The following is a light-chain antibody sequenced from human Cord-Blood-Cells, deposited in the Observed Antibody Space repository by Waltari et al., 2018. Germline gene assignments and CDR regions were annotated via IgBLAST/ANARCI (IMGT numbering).Light chain of an antibody. CDR3: QQYYSYPWT. CDR2: AAS. Sequence: AIRMTQSPSSFSASTGDRVTITCRASQGISSYLAWYQQKPGKAPKLLIYAASTLQSGVPSRFSGSGSGTEFTLTISCLQSEGFATYYCQQYYSYPWTFGQGTKVEIK. J-gene: IGKJ1*01. V-gene: IGKV1-8*01. CDR1: QGISSY.